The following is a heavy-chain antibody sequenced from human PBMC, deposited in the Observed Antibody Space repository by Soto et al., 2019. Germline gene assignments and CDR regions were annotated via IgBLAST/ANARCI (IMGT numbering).Heavy chain of an antibody. CDR3: AKDFKVSGSYYGSLNHYYGMDV. Sequence: QVHLVESGGGVAQPGRSLRLSCAASGFTFSSYGMHWVRQAPGKGLEWVAIISYDGSLKYYADSVKGRFTISRDNSKSALYLQMNSLRPEDTAVYYCAKDFKVSGSYYGSLNHYYGMDVWGQGTTVIVSS. J-gene: IGHJ6*02. CDR1: GFTFSSYG. V-gene: IGHV3-30*18. CDR2: ISYDGSLK. D-gene: IGHD3-10*01.